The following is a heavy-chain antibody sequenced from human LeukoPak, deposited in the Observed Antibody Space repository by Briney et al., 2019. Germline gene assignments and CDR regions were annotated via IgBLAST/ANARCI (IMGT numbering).Heavy chain of an antibody. D-gene: IGHD2-15*01. CDR3: ATNIVVVVAATRKDY. J-gene: IGHJ4*02. CDR1: GFTFSSYG. CDR2: IWYDGSNK. Sequence: GGSLRLSCAASGFTFSSYGMHWVRQAPGKGLEWVAVIWYDGSNKYYADSVKGRFTISRDNSKNTLYLQMNSLGAEDTAVYYCATNIVVVVAATRKDYWGQGTLVTVSS. V-gene: IGHV3-33*01.